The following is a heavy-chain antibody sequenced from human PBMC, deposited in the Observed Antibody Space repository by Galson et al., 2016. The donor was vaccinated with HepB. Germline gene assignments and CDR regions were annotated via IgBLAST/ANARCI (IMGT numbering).Heavy chain of an antibody. CDR2: IGASVGST. Sequence: SLRLSCAASGFTLSSYAMTWVRQAPGKGLEWVSGIGASVGSTYYAAFGRGRFTISRDKSKNTLYLQMNSLRADDTAVYYCAKSRWTVEFLGYSFDSWGQGTLVTVSS. V-gene: IGHV3-23*01. CDR1: GFTLSSYA. CDR3: AKSRWTVEFLGYSFDS. J-gene: IGHJ4*02. D-gene: IGHD1-26*01.